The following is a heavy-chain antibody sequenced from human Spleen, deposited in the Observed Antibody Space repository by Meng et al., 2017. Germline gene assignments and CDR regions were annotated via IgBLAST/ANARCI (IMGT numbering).Heavy chain of an antibody. Sequence: QGQQKQWGGGLLKPSETLSLPCVVSGGSFSDYYWSWIRQPPGKGLEWIGEINHSGSTNYNPSLESRATISVDTSQNNLSLKLSSVTAADSAVYYCARGPTTMAHDFDYWGQGTLVTVSS. CDR2: INHSGST. CDR3: ARGPTTMAHDFDY. CDR1: GGSFSDYY. D-gene: IGHD4-11*01. V-gene: IGHV4-34*01. J-gene: IGHJ4*02.